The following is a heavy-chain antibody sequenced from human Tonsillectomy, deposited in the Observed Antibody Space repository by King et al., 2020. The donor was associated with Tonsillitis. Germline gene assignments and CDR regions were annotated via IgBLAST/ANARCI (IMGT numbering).Heavy chain of an antibody. CDR2: IRSKAYGGTT. CDR3: SRGYCGGDCYLLWFDY. D-gene: IGHD2-21*02. Sequence: VQLVESGGGLVQPGRSLRLSCKVSGFTFGDYAVSWFRQAPGKGLEWVGFIRSKAYGGTTEYAASVKGRFTISRDDSKTIAYLQMNSLKTDDTAVYYCSRGYCGGDCYLLWFDYWGQGTLVTVSS. CDR1: GFTFGDYA. V-gene: IGHV3-49*03. J-gene: IGHJ4*02.